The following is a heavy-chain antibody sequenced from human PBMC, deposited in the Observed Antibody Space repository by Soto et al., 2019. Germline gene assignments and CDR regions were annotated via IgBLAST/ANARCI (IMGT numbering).Heavy chain of an antibody. D-gene: IGHD2-2*01. Sequence: PGGSLRLSCAASGLIFSDYAMSWVRQAPGNGLEWVAVISESGGITHYADSVRGRFTVSRDNSKNSLCLRMNSLRDEDTAVYFCAKRRPYSTGWYSPIFDYWGQGALVTVPS. J-gene: IGHJ4*02. CDR3: AKRRPYSTGWYSPIFDY. V-gene: IGHV3-23*01. CDR1: GLIFSDYA. CDR2: ISESGGIT.